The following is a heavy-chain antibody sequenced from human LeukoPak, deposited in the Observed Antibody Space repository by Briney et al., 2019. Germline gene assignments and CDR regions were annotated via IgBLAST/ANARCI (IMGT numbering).Heavy chain of an antibody. V-gene: IGHV4-39*07. CDR1: GGSISSSSYY. CDR2: IYYSGST. J-gene: IGHJ4*02. D-gene: IGHD5-24*01. Sequence: SETLSLTCTVSGGSISSSSYYWGWIRQPPGKGLEWIGSIYYSGSTYYNPSLKSRVTISVDTSKNQFSLKLSSVTAADTAVYYCAREGPIPRYGYQAADYWGQGTPVTVSS. CDR3: AREGPIPRYGYQAADY.